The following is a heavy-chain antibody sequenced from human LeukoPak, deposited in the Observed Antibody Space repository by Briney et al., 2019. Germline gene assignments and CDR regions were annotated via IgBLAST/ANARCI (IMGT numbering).Heavy chain of an antibody. Sequence: SETLSLTCTVSGGSISSSSYYWGWIRQPPGKGLEWIGSVYSSGTTYYNPSLKSRVTISVDTSENRFSLKLSSVTAADTAVYYCARHRRGTYYSAFDIWGQGTMVT. CDR2: VYSSGTT. D-gene: IGHD1-26*01. J-gene: IGHJ3*02. CDR1: GGSISSSSYY. CDR3: ARHRRGTYYSAFDI. V-gene: IGHV4-39*01.